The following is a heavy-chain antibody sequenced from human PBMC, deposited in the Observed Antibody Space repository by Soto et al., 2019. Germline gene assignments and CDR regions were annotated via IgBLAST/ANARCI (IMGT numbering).Heavy chain of an antibody. Sequence: PGGSLRLSCAASGFTFSSYAMHWVRQAPGKGLEWVAVISYDGSNKYYADSVKGRFTISRDNSKNTLYLQMNSLRAEDTAVYYCARDPNYSSSWYRPPNYYYYYGMDVWGQGTTVTVSS. CDR3: ARDPNYSSSWYRPPNYYYYYGMDV. CDR1: GFTFSSYA. D-gene: IGHD6-13*01. V-gene: IGHV3-30-3*01. CDR2: ISYDGSNK. J-gene: IGHJ6*02.